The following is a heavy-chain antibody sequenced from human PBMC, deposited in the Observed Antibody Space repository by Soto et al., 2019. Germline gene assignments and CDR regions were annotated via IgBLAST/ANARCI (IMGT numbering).Heavy chain of an antibody. Sequence: GGSLRLSCAASGFTFSSYSLNWVRQAPGEGLEWVSSISGSGTYKFYADSVKGRFTVSRDNAERSVYLQMSSLRAEDTAVYYCARSAKENWKNGLDNWFDPWGQGTLVTVSS. CDR1: GFTFSSYS. CDR2: ISGSGTYK. J-gene: IGHJ5*02. CDR3: ARSAKENWKNGLDNWFDP. V-gene: IGHV3-21*01. D-gene: IGHD1-1*01.